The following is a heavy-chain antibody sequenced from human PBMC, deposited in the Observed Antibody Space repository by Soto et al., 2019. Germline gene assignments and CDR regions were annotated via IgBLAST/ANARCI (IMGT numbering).Heavy chain of an antibody. CDR1: GFAISSGYY. D-gene: IGHD2-21*02. V-gene: IGHV4-38-2*02. CDR2: IYPSVSS. Sequence: SETLSLTCSVSGFAISSGYYWSWVRQPPGKGLEWIGSIYPSVSSYHNPSLATRLGLSIDASKNQFTLNLTSVTAADTALYFCAREKVGTTFFDNWGQGIQVTVSS. CDR3: AREKVGTTFFDN. J-gene: IGHJ4*02.